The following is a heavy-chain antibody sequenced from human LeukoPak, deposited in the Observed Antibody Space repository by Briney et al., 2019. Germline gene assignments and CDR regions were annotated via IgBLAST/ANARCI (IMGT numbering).Heavy chain of an antibody. CDR2: INHSGST. Sequence: KPSETLSLTCAVYGGSFSGYYWSWIRQPPGKGLEWIGEINHSGSTNYNPSLKSRVTISVDTSKNQFSLKLSSVTAADTAVYYCARQNCSGGSCSNLDYWGQGTLVTVSS. D-gene: IGHD2-15*01. J-gene: IGHJ4*02. V-gene: IGHV4-34*01. CDR3: ARQNCSGGSCSNLDY. CDR1: GGSFSGYY.